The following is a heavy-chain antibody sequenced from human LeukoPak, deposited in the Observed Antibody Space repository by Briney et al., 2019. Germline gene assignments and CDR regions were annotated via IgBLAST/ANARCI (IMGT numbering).Heavy chain of an antibody. V-gene: IGHV1-18*01. Sequence: GSVKVSCKASGHTFTSNGISWVRQAPGQGLEWMGWISVYNGNTNYAQNLQGRVTMTTETSTSTAYMELRSLRPDDTAVYYCARDLEIPFGHFDYWGQGTLVTVSS. CDR2: ISVYNGNT. CDR1: GHTFTSNG. J-gene: IGHJ4*02. CDR3: ARDLEIPFGHFDY. D-gene: IGHD3-16*01.